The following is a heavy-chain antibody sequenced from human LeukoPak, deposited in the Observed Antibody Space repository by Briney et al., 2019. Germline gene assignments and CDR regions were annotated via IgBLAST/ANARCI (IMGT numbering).Heavy chain of an antibody. J-gene: IGHJ4*02. D-gene: IGHD6-19*01. CDR3: AKDTPDDISVAAPYFDY. CDR2: ISGSGGGT. V-gene: IGHV3-23*01. Sequence: PGGSLRLSCAASGFTFSSYAMSWVRQAPGKGLESVSAISGSGGGTYYADSVKGRFTISRDNSKNTLYLQMTSLRAEDTAVYYCAKDTPDDISVAAPYFDYWGQGTLVTVSS. CDR1: GFTFSSYA.